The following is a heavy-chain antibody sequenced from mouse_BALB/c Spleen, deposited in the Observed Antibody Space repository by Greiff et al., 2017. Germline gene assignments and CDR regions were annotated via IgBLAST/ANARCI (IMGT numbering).Heavy chain of an antibody. D-gene: IGHD1-1*01. CDR2: IWSDGST. J-gene: IGHJ4*01. CDR3: ARHDYGTPYAMDY. CDR1: GFSLTSYG. Sequence: VQGVESGPDLVAPSQSLSITCTVSGFSLTSYGVHWVRQPPGKGLEWLVVIWSDGSTTYNSALKSRLSISKDNSKSQVFLKMNSLQTDDTAMYYCARHDYGTPYAMDYWGQGTSVTVSS. V-gene: IGHV2-6-2*01.